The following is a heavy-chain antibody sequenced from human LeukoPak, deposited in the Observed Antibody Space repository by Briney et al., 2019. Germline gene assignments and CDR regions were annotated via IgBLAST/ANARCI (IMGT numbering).Heavy chain of an antibody. J-gene: IGHJ4*02. D-gene: IGHD4-23*01. CDR2: IYYSETT. V-gene: IGHV4-59*12. CDR3: ARTKGGVNSVDY. Sequence: PSETLSLTCTVSGGSIRRNYWNSIRQPPGKGLEWIGNIYYSETTNYNPSLKSRVSISVDTSKNLFSLKVSSVTAADTAVYYCARTKGGVNSVDYWGQGTLVTVSS. CDR1: GGSIRRNY.